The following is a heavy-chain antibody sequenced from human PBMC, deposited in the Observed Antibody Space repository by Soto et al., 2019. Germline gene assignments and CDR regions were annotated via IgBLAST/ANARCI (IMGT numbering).Heavy chain of an antibody. CDR3: AREGGYHRAYVDSSSWKHPLSGMDV. CDR2: IYSGGST. CDR1: GFTVSSNY. D-gene: IGHD6-13*01. J-gene: IGHJ6*02. Sequence: GGSLRLSCAASGFTVSSNYMSWVRQAPGKGLEWVSVIYSGGSTYYADSVKGRFTISRHNSKNTLYLQMNSLRAEDTAVYYCAREGGYHRAYVDSSSWKHPLSGMDVWGQGTTVTVSS. V-gene: IGHV3-53*04.